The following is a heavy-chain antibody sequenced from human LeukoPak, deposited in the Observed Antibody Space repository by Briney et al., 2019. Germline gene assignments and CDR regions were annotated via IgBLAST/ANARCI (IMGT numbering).Heavy chain of an antibody. J-gene: IGHJ1*01. D-gene: IGHD6-6*01. CDR3: ARLPEYSSSSGAEYFQH. Sequence: PSETLSLTCTVSGVSVSSSSYYWGWLRQPPGKGLEWIGSMYYSGSTYYNPSLKSRVTISVDTSRNQISLKLSSVTAADTAVYYCARLPEYSSSSGAEYFQHWGQGTLVTVSS. CDR1: GVSVSSSSYY. CDR2: MYYSGST. V-gene: IGHV4-39*07.